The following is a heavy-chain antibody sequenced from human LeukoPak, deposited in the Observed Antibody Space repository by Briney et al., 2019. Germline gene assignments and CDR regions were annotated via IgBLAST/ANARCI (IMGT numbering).Heavy chain of an antibody. CDR2: IYYSGST. J-gene: IGHJ4*02. CDR1: GGSVSSGSYY. Sequence: SETLSLTCTVPGGSVSSGSYYWSWIRQPPGKGLEWIGYIYYSGSTNYNPSLKSRVTISVDTSKNQFSLKLSSVTAADTAVYYCARGLYGGYVNYWGQGTLVTVSS. CDR3: ARGLYGGYVNY. D-gene: IGHD4/OR15-4a*01. V-gene: IGHV4-61*01.